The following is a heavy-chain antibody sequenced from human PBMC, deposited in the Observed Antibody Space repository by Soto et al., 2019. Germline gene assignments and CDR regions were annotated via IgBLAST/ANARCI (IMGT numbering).Heavy chain of an antibody. J-gene: IGHJ4*02. CDR1: GYTFTSYH. Sequence: QVQLVQSGAEVKKPGASVKVSCKTSGYTFTSYHISWVRQAPGQGLEWMGWISAYNTNTNYAQKFQGRVTMTTDTLTNTAFMELRSLRSDDTAVYYCARDTPPTDYWGQGTLVTVSS. CDR2: ISAYNTNT. CDR3: ARDTPPTDY. V-gene: IGHV1-18*01.